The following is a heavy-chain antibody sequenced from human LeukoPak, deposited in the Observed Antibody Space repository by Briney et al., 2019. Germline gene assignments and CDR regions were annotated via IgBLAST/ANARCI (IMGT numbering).Heavy chain of an antibody. Sequence: GSLRLSCAASGFTFSSYAMHWVRQAPGKGLEWVAVISYDGSNKYYADSVKGRFTISRDNSKNTLYLQMNSLRAEDTAVYYCARGGGHNDYGDYPDSPWGQGTLVTVSS. CDR2: ISYDGSNK. D-gene: IGHD4-17*01. CDR1: GFTFSSYA. J-gene: IGHJ5*02. V-gene: IGHV3-30-3*01. CDR3: ARGGGHNDYGDYPDSP.